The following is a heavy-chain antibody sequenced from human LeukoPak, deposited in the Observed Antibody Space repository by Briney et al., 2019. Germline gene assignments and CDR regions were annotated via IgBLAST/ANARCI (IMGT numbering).Heavy chain of an antibody. D-gene: IGHD1-1*01. CDR2: IYPGDSDT. Sequence: GESLKIPCKGSGYSFTYYWIGWVRQMPGKGLEWMAIIYPGDSDTRYRPSFQGQVTISVDKSISTAYLQWSSLKASDTAMYYCARQDGNSKYYFDYWGQGTLVTVSS. V-gene: IGHV5-51*01. CDR3: ARQDGNSKYYFDY. CDR1: GYSFTYYW. J-gene: IGHJ4*02.